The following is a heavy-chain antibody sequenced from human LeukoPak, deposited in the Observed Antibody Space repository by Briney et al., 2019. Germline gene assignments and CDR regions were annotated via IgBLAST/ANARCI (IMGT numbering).Heavy chain of an antibody. CDR2: IRYDGSNK. J-gene: IGHJ6*03. Sequence: GTLSLTCAVSGGSISSSNWWSWVRQPPGKGLEWVAFIRYDGSNKYYADSVKGRFTISRDNAKNSLYLQMNSLRAEDTAVYYCARAARITMIVVVSVYYYYYMDVWGKGTTVTISS. CDR1: GGSISSSNW. CDR3: ARAARITMIVVVSVYYYYYMDV. D-gene: IGHD3-22*01. V-gene: IGHV3-30*02.